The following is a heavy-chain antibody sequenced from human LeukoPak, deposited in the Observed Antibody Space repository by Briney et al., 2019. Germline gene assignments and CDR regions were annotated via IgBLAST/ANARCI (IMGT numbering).Heavy chain of an antibody. J-gene: IGHJ4*02. CDR3: ARAPRSWGFDY. CDR1: GGTFSSYA. D-gene: IGHD7-27*01. CDR2: IIPIFGTA. Sequence: SVKDSCKASGGTFSSYAISWVRQAPGQGLEWMGGIIPIFGTANHAQKFQGRVTMTRSTSINTAYMELSSLRSEDTAVYYCARAPRSWGFDYWGQGTLVTVSS. V-gene: IGHV1-69*05.